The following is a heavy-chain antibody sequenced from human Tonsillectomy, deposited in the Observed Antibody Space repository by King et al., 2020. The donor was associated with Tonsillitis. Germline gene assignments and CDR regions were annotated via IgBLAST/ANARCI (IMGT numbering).Heavy chain of an antibody. CDR2: INPSGGST. CDR3: ARDGAIYLFKY. CDR1: GYTFTSYH. V-gene: IGHV1-46*01. Sequence: QLVQSGAEVKKPGASVKVSCKASGYTFTSYHVHWVRQAPGQGLEWLGIINPSGGSTGSSQKFQGRVTMTRETSTSTVYMELSSLTFEDTAVYYCARDGAIYLFKYWGQGPLVTVSS. J-gene: IGHJ4*02. D-gene: IGHD3-3*01.